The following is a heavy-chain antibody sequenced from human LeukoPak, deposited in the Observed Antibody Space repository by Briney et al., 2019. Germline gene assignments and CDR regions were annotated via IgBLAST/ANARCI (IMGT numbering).Heavy chain of an antibody. J-gene: IGHJ3*02. CDR1: GFTFSSYS. D-gene: IGHD1-26*01. V-gene: IGHV3-21*01. Sequence: GGSLRLSCAASGFTFSSYSMNWVRQAPGKGLEWVSSISSSSSYIYYADSVKGRFTISRDNAKNSLYLQMNSLRAEDTAVYYCARASVGATEFDAFDIWGQGTMVTVSS. CDR2: ISSSSSYI. CDR3: ARASVGATEFDAFDI.